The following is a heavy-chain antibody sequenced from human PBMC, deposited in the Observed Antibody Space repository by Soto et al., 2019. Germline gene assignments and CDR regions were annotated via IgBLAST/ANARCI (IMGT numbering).Heavy chain of an antibody. J-gene: IGHJ4*02. V-gene: IGHV3-15*01. CDR2: IKSTSAGGTT. D-gene: IGHD4-17*01. CDR1: GFTFTNAW. CDR3: TTYGPYYFGS. Sequence: EVQLVESGGGLVEPGGSLRLSCAASGFTFTNAWMSWVRQAPGKGLEWVGRIKSTSAGGTTDFNTPVKGRFSISRDDSKSTLDLQMNSLKTEDTAVYYCTTYGPYYFGSGGRGTLVTVSS.